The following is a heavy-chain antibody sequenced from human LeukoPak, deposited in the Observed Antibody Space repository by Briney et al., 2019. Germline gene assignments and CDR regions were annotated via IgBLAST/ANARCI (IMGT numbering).Heavy chain of an antibody. CDR2: ISGSGGST. V-gene: IGHV3-23*01. D-gene: IGHD6-19*01. Sequence: GGSLGRSCVASGFTFSSYAMSWVRQAPGKGLEWVSGISGSGGSTYYADSVKGRFTISRDNSKNTLFLQMNSLRAEDTAVYYCAKETYSSGWYPYFDYWGQGTLVTVSS. J-gene: IGHJ4*02. CDR3: AKETYSSGWYPYFDY. CDR1: GFTFSSYA.